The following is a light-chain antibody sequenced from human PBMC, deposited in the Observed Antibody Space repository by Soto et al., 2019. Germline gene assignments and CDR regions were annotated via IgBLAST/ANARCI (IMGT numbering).Light chain of an antibody. CDR2: TVT. J-gene: IGLJ1*01. Sequence: QSVLTQPRSVSGSPGQSVTISCTGTSSDVGGYNYVSWYQQHPGKAPKLMIYTVTKRPSGVPDRFSGSKSDNTASLTISGLQADDEADYYCNSYTSSSTYVFGTGTKVTVL. CDR1: SSDVGGYNY. CDR3: NSYTSSSTYV. V-gene: IGLV2-11*01.